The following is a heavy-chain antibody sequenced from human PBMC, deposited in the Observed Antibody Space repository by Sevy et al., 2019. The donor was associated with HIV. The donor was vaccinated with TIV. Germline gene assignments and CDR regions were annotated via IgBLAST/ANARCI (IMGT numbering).Heavy chain of an antibody. CDR3: TTDSTPGWYYFDY. V-gene: IGHV3-15*01. CDR2: IKSKTDGGTT. CDR1: GFTFSNAW. J-gene: IGHJ4*02. Sequence: GGCLRLSCAASGFTFSNAWMSWVRQAPGKGLEWVGRIKSKTDGGTTDYAAPVKGRFTISRDDSKNTLYLQMNSLKTEDTAVYYCTTDSTPGWYYFDYWGQGTLVTVSS. D-gene: IGHD6-19*01.